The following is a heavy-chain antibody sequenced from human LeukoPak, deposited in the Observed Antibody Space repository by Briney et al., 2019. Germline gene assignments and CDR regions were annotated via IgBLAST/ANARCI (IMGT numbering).Heavy chain of an antibody. V-gene: IGHV3-48*03. J-gene: IGHJ5*02. CDR3: ARGIWFDP. CDR1: GFTFSTYE. Sequence: HPGGSLRLSCAASGFTFSTYEMNWVRQAPGKGLEWVSYISNSGNTIYYADSVKGRFTISRDNAKNSLYLQMNSLRAEDTALYSCARGIWFDPWGQGTLVTVSS. CDR2: ISNSGNTI.